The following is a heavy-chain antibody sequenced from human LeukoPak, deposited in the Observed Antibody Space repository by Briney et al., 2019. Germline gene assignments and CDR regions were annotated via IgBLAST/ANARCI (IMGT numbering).Heavy chain of an antibody. D-gene: IGHD2-2*01. V-gene: IGHV3-48*01. CDR1: GFTFSSYS. Sequence: PGGSLRLYCAASGFTFSSYSMNWVRQAPGKGLEWVSYIGAAGSTIYYADSVKGRFTISRDNAKNSLFLQMNSLRAEDTAVYYCARDSSTYAGPPDYWGQGTLVTVSS. J-gene: IGHJ4*02. CDR2: IGAAGSTI. CDR3: ARDSSTYAGPPDY.